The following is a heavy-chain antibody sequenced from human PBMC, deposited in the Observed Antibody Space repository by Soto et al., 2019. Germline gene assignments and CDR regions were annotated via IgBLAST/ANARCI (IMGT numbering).Heavy chain of an antibody. J-gene: IGHJ5*02. V-gene: IGHV3-48*02. D-gene: IGHD3-22*01. CDR2: ITSSSSTL. CDR1: GFTFSGYS. Sequence: GGSLRLSCAASGFTFSGYSMSRVRQAPGKGLEWVSYITSSSSTLYYADSVEGRFTISRDNAKNSLYLQMNSLRDEDTAVYYCARVYYYDSSALFDPWGQGTLVTVSS. CDR3: ARVYYYDSSALFDP.